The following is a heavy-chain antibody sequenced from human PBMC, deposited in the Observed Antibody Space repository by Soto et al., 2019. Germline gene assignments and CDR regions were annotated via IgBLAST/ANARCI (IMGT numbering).Heavy chain of an antibody. V-gene: IGHV1-18*01. D-gene: IGHD3-3*01. CDR3: ASAWRGAEGLVP. J-gene: IGHJ5*02. CDR1: GYTFNTYG. CDR2: IGAHNGDT. Sequence: QVQLVQSGAEVKKPGASVKVSCTASGYTFNTYGFTWVRQAPGQGLEWMGGIGAHNGDTNYVQKFQGRFSMTTETSTATSYPELSNPTSADTTVYFCASAWRGAEGLVPWGQGTLVTVSS.